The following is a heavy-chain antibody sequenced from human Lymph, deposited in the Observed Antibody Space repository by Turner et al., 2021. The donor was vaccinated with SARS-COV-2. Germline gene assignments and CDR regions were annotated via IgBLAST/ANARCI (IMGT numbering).Heavy chain of an antibody. D-gene: IGHD6-19*01. CDR3: ARSLGYSSGWYGDAFDI. CDR2: INPNSGGT. CDR1: GYPFTGYY. J-gene: IGHJ3*02. Sequence: QVQLVQSGAEVKKPGASVKVSCKASGYPFTGYYVHWVRQAPGQGLEWMGWINPNSGGTDDAQNFQGRVTMTRDTSISTAYMELSRLSSDDTAVYYCARSLGYSSGWYGDAFDIWGLGTMVTVSS. V-gene: IGHV1-2*02.